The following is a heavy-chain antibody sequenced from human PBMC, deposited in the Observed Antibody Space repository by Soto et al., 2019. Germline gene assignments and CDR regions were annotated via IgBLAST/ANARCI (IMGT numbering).Heavy chain of an antibody. J-gene: IGHJ6*02. V-gene: IGHV3-23*01. Sequence: GGSLRLSCVASGFTFSSYAMSWVRQAPGKGLEWVSAISGSGGSTYYADSVKGRFTISRDNSKNTLYLQMNSLRAEDTAVYYCAKDDGSSGLLLVWGQGTTVTVSS. CDR2: ISGSGGST. CDR3: AKDDGSSGLLLV. CDR1: GFTFSSYA. D-gene: IGHD3-22*01.